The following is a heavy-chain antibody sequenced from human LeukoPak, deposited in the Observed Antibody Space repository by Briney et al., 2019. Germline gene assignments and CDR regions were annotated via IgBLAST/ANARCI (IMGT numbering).Heavy chain of an antibody. CDR1: GGSISSGGYY. D-gene: IGHD2-2*01. J-gene: IGHJ4*02. CDR3: ARYRIGYCSSTSCPGFFDY. Sequence: SETPSLTCTVSGGSISSGGYYWSWIRQHPGKGLEWIGYIYYSGSTYYNPSLKSRVTISVGTSKNQFSLKLSSVTAADTAVYYCARYRIGYCSSTSCPGFFDYWGQGTLVTVSS. V-gene: IGHV4-31*03. CDR2: IYYSGST.